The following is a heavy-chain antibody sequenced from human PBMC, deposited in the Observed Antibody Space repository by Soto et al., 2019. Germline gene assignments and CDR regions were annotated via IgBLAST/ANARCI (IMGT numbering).Heavy chain of an antibody. J-gene: IGHJ4*02. Sequence: SQTLSLTCTVSGGSISSGGYYWSWIRQHPGKGLEWIGYIYYSGSTYYNPSLKSRVTISVDTSKNQFSLKLSSVTAADTAVYYCARTRDYGDYDFDYWGQGTLVTVSS. V-gene: IGHV4-31*03. CDR2: IYYSGST. CDR1: GGSISSGGYY. CDR3: ARTRDYGDYDFDY. D-gene: IGHD4-17*01.